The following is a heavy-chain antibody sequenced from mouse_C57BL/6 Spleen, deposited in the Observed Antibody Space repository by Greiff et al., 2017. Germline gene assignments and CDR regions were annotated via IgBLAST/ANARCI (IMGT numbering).Heavy chain of an antibody. CDR1: GYAFSSSW. V-gene: IGHV1-82*01. CDR3: ARSDRSGYGYYFDY. CDR2: IYPGDGDT. D-gene: IGHD3-2*02. J-gene: IGHJ2*01. Sequence: VQLQESGPELVQPGASVKLSCTASGYAFSSSWMNWVKQRPGKGLEWIGRIYPGDGDTNYNGKFKGKATLTADKSSSTAYMQLSSLTSEDSAVYICARSDRSGYGYYFDYWGQGTTLTVSS.